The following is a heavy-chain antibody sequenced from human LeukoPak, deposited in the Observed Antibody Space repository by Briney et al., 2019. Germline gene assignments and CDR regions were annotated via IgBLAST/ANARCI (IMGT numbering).Heavy chain of an antibody. CDR3: ASQGVGATFSIF. V-gene: IGHV1-2*06. CDR1: GYTFTGYY. Sequence: ASVTVSCTASGYTFTGYYMHWVRQAPGQGLEWMGRINPNSGGTNYAQKFQGRVTMTGDTSISTAYMELSRLRSDDTAVYYCASQGVGATFSIFWGQGTLVTVSS. D-gene: IGHD1-26*01. J-gene: IGHJ4*02. CDR2: INPNSGGT.